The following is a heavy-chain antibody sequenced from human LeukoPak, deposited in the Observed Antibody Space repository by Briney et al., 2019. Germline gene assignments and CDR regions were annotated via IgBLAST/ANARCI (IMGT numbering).Heavy chain of an antibody. Sequence: GGSLRLSCAASGFIFSSYGMHWVRQAPGKGLEWVAFIRHDGSKKYYADSVKGRFTISRDNSENTLYLQMNSLRAEDTAVYYCAEDLWVAVIGDFDYWGQGTLVTVSS. V-gene: IGHV3-30*02. D-gene: IGHD6-19*01. CDR3: AEDLWVAVIGDFDY. CDR1: GFIFSSYG. CDR2: IRHDGSKK. J-gene: IGHJ4*02.